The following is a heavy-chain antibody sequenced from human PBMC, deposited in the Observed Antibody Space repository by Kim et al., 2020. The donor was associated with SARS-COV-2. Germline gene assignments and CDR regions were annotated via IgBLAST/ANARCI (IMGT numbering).Heavy chain of an antibody. V-gene: IGHV4-39*01. CDR1: GGSISSSSYY. Sequence: SETLSLTCTVSGGSISSSSYYWGWIRQPPGKGLEWIGSIYYSGSTYYNPSLMSRVTISVDTSKNQFSLKLSSVTAADTAVYYCARSRAPGYCTNGVCYRLDYGMDVWGQGTTVTVSS. CDR2: IYYSGST. J-gene: IGHJ6*02. D-gene: IGHD2-8*01. CDR3: ARSRAPGYCTNGVCYRLDYGMDV.